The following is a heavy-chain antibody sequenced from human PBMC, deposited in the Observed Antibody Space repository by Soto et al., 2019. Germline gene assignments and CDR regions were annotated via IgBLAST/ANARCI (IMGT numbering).Heavy chain of an antibody. CDR2: IYYSGST. CDR1: GGSISSYY. D-gene: IGHD6-6*01. V-gene: IGHV4-59*01. CDR3: ARVGYSSSPLPGDY. J-gene: IGHJ4*02. Sequence: SETLSLTGTVSGGSISSYYWSWIRQPPGKGLEWIGYIYYSGSTNYNPSLKSRVTISVDTSKNQFSLKLSSVTAADTAVYYCARVGYSSSPLPGDYWGQGTLVTVSS.